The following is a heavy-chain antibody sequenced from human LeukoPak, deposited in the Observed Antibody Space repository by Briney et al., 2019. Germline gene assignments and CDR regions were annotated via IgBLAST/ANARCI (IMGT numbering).Heavy chain of an antibody. J-gene: IGHJ4*02. V-gene: IGHV3-7*01. CDR3: ARGGTTVTPKNFDY. Sequence: GGSLRLSCAASGFTFSSYWMSWVRQAPGKGPEWVANIKQDGSEQYYVDSVKGRFSISRDDANKSLYLQMNSLRSEDTAVYYCARGGTTVTPKNFDYWGQGTLVTVSS. CDR1: GFTFSSYW. CDR2: IKQDGSEQ. D-gene: IGHD4-17*01.